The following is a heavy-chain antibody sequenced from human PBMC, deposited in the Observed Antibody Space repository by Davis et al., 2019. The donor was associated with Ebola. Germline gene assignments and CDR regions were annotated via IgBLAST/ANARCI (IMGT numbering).Heavy chain of an antibody. CDR2: INPSGGST. D-gene: IGHD2-15*01. V-gene: IGHV1-46*01. CDR3: ARGDLIVVVVAGKYYFDY. Sequence: ASVKVSCKASGYTFTSYYMHWVRQAPGQGLEWMGIINPSGGSTSYAQKFQGRVTMTRDTSTSTVYMELSSLRSEDTAVYYCARGDLIVVVVAGKYYFDYWGQGTLVTVSS. J-gene: IGHJ4*02. CDR1: GYTFTSYY.